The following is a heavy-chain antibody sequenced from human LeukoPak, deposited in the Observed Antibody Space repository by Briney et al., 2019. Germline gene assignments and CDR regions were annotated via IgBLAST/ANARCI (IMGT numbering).Heavy chain of an antibody. CDR3: AREGDGYSRY. CDR2: IYYSGST. Sequence: PSETLSLTCTVAGGSISSYYWSWIRQPPGKGLEWIGYIYYSGSTNYNPSLKSRVTISVDTSKNQFSLKLSSVTAADTAVYYCAREGDGYSRYWGQGTLVTVSS. D-gene: IGHD5-24*01. J-gene: IGHJ4*02. V-gene: IGHV4-59*01. CDR1: GGSISSYY.